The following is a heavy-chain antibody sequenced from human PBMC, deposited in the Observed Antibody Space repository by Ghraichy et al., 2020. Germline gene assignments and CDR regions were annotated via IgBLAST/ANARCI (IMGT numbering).Heavy chain of an antibody. Sequence: GGSLTLSCAASGFTFDDYAMHWVRQAPGKGLEWVSLISGDGGSTYYADSVKGRFTISRDNSKNSLYLQMNSLRTEDTALYYCAKVLMGDYGDYDSLFDYWGQGTLVTVSS. CDR1: GFTFDDYA. CDR2: ISGDGGST. J-gene: IGHJ4*02. CDR3: AKVLMGDYGDYDSLFDY. V-gene: IGHV3-43*02. D-gene: IGHD4-17*01.